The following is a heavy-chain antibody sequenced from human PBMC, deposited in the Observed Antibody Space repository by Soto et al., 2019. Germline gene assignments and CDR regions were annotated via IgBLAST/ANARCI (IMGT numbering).Heavy chain of an antibody. D-gene: IGHD1-20*01. J-gene: IGHJ4*02. Sequence: GSLRLSCAASGFNVGAFAVNWVRQAPGKGLEWVSGISVSDAFIYYADSVRGRFSTSRDASENILYLQMNSLRVDDTALYYCTRETVAGITGLDYWGPGTLVTVSS. V-gene: IGHV3-23*01. CDR3: TRETVAGITGLDY. CDR1: GFNVGAFA. CDR2: ISVSDAFI.